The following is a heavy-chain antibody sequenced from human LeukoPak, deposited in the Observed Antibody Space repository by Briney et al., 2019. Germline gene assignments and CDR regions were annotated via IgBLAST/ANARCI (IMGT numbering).Heavy chain of an antibody. CDR3: ARGRGVAAAGNFDY. Sequence: GGSLRLSCAASGFTFDDYGMSWVRQAPGKGLEWVPGINWNGGSTGYADSVKGRFTISRDNAKNSLYLQMNSLRAEDTALYYCARGRGVAAAGNFDYWGQGTLVTVSS. CDR1: GFTFDDYG. J-gene: IGHJ4*02. D-gene: IGHD6-13*01. V-gene: IGHV3-20*04. CDR2: INWNGGST.